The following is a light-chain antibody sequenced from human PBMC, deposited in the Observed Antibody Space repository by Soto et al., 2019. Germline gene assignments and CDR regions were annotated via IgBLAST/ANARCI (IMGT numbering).Light chain of an antibody. Sequence: DIQMTQSPSTLSASVGDRVTITCRASQSISSWLAWYQQKPGKAPKLLIYDASSLQSGVPSRFSGSGSGTEFTLTIXSLQPDDFATYYCQQYNSYCTFGQGTKVDIK. V-gene: IGKV1-5*01. J-gene: IGKJ1*01. CDR2: DAS. CDR1: QSISSW. CDR3: QQYNSYCT.